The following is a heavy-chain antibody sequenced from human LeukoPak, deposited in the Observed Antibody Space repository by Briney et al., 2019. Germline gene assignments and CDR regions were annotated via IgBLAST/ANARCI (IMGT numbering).Heavy chain of an antibody. CDR2: IIPIFGTA. Sequence: SVTVSCKASGGTFSSYAISWVRQAPGQGLEWMGGIIPIFGTANYAQKFQGRVTITADESTSTAYMELSSLRSEDTAVYYCARSYSGYDEFYDYWGQGTLVTVSS. V-gene: IGHV1-69*13. CDR1: GGTFSSYA. D-gene: IGHD5-12*01. CDR3: ARSYSGYDEFYDY. J-gene: IGHJ4*02.